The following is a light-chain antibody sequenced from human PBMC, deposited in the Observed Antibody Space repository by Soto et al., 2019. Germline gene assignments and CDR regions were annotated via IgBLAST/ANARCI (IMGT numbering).Light chain of an antibody. J-gene: IGKJ2*01. CDR2: GAS. CDR1: QNVGNN. V-gene: IGKV3-15*01. CDR3: QQYNSWPMYT. Sequence: EIVMTQSPDTLSVSPGERVTLSCRANQNVGNNLAWYQQKPGQAPRLLIYGASTRATDMPARFSGSGSGTEFTLTISSLQSEDFAVYYCQQYNSWPMYTFGQGTKLEIK.